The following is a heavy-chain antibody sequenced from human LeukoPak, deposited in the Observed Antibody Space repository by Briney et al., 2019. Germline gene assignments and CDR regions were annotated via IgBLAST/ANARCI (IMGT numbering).Heavy chain of an antibody. J-gene: IGHJ4*02. V-gene: IGHV4-59*12. Sequence: SETLSLTCTVSGGSLSSYYWSWVRQPPGKGLEWVGYIYSSGSTTYSPCLKSRVNISVDASKTQFSLKLSAVTAAGTAVYYCATSRGDSSGYYSVYWGQGTLVTVSS. CDR3: ATSRGDSSGYYSVY. CDR1: GGSLSSYY. D-gene: IGHD3-22*01. CDR2: IYSSGST.